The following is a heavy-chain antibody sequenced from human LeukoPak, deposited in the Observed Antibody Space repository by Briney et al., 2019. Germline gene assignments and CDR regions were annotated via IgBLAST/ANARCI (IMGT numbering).Heavy chain of an antibody. CDR3: ARDLAGWFGELLPDY. V-gene: IGHV1-18*04. CDR1: GYTFTSYG. J-gene: IGHJ4*02. Sequence: GASVKVPCKASGYTFTSYGISWVRQAPGQGLEWMGWISAYNGNTNYAQKLQGRVTMTTDTSTSTAYMELRSLRSDDTAVYYCARDLAGWFGELLPDYWGQGTLVTVSS. D-gene: IGHD3-10*01. CDR2: ISAYNGNT.